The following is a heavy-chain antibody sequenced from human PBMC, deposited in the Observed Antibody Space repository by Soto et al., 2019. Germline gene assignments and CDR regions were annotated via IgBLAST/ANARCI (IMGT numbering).Heavy chain of an antibody. J-gene: IGHJ3*02. CDR3: ARRVMVAAHYPSPAGAFDI. V-gene: IGHV1-18*01. D-gene: IGHD2-15*01. CDR2: ISAYNGNT. Sequence: ASVKVSCKASGYTFTSYGISWVRQAPGQGLEWMGWISAYNGNTNYAQKLQGRVTMTTDTSTSTAYMELRSLRSDDTAVYYCARRVMVAAHYPSPAGAFDIWGQGTMVTVSS. CDR1: GYTFTSYG.